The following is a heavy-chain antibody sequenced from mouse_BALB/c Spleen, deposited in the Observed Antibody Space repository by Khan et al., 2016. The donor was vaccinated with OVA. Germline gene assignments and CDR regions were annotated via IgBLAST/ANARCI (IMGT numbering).Heavy chain of an antibody. D-gene: IGHD1-1*01. CDR3: ARLAYYYNSEGFAY. CDR2: INTGGPYT. V-gene: IGHV5-6*01. CDR1: GFTFSTYG. Sequence: EVELVESGGDFVRPGGSLKLSCAASGFTFSTYGMSWVRQTPDKRLEWVATINTGGPYTYYPDSVKGRFTISRDNAKNTLYLQLSSLKSEDTAIYYCARLAYYYNSEGFAYWGQGTLVTVSA. J-gene: IGHJ3*01.